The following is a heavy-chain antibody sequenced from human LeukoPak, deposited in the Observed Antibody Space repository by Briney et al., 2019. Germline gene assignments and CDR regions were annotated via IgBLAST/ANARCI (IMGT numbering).Heavy chain of an antibody. J-gene: IGHJ4*02. CDR2: INSDGSST. CDR3: ARLGSQGGVAALDY. CDR1: GFTFSSYW. Sequence: GSLRLSCAASGFTFSSYWMHWVRQAPGKGLVWVSRINSDGSSTSYADSVKGRFTTSRDNAKNTLYLQMNSLRAEDTAVYYCARLGSQGGVAALDYWGRGTLVTVSS. D-gene: IGHD6-25*01. V-gene: IGHV3-74*01.